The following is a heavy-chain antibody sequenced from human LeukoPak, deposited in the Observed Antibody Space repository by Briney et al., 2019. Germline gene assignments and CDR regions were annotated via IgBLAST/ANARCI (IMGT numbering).Heavy chain of an antibody. J-gene: IGHJ4*02. Sequence: SVKVSCKASGAAFTSNAISSVREAPGQGLEWMGRIIPIFGTANYAQKFQGRVTITADKSTSTAYMELSSLSSEDTAVYYCAYNLKDYLGSGTLGPPFDYWGQGTLVTVSS. CDR2: IIPIFGTA. V-gene: IGHV1-69*06. CDR3: AYNLKDYLGSGTLGPPFDY. CDR1: GAAFTSNA. D-gene: IGHD6-19*01.